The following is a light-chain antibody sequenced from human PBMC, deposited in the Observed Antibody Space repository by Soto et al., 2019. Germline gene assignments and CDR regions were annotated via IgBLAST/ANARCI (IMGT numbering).Light chain of an antibody. V-gene: IGLV2-14*01. CDR1: SSDVGGYDY. J-gene: IGLJ1*01. CDR2: EVS. CDR3: SSYSSSTAYL. Sequence: QSALTQPASVSGTPGQSITISCTGTSSDVGGYDYVSWYQLHPGKAPKLMVFEVSNRPSGVSYRFSGSQSGNTASLTLSGLQAEDEADDFCSSYSSSTAYLFGTGTKVTV.